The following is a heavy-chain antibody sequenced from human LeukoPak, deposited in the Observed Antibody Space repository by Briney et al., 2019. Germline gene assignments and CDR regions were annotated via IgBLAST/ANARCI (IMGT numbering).Heavy chain of an antibody. J-gene: IGHJ4*02. CDR3: ARARRPIQFLDEY. CDR2: IYSGGST. V-gene: IGHV3-53*01. Sequence: GGSLRLSCAASGFTVSSNYMSWVRQAPGKGLEWVSVIYSGGSTYYADSVKGRFTITRDNSKNTLYLQMNSLRAEDTAVYYCARARRPIQFLDEYWGQGTLVTVSS. D-gene: IGHD3-3*01. CDR1: GFTVSSNY.